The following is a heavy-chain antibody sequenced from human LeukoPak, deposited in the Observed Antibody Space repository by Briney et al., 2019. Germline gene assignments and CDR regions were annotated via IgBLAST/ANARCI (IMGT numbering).Heavy chain of an antibody. J-gene: IGHJ6*02. CDR3: ARLTVAGTYYGMDV. D-gene: IGHD6-19*01. CDR1: GGSISSSSYY. Sequence: SETLSLTCTVSGGSISSSSYYWGWIRQPPGKGLEWIGYIYYSGSTNYNPSLKSRVTISVDTSKNQFSLKLSSVTAADTAVYYCARLTVAGTYYGMDVWGQGTTVTVSS. V-gene: IGHV4-61*05. CDR2: IYYSGST.